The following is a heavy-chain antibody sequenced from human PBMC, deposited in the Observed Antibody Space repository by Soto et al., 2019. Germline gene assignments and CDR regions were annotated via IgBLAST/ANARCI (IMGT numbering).Heavy chain of an antibody. CDR2: ISASGHSI. Sequence: EVQLLESGGGLVQPGGSLRISCAASGFTFSSFDMNWVRQAPGKGLEWVSVISASGHSIYYADSVKGRFTISRDNSKSTLYLQMNSLRVEDTAVYYCTKPNSPTFDTWGQGTLVTVSS. CDR1: GFTFSSFD. CDR3: TKPNSPTFDT. D-gene: IGHD5-18*01. V-gene: IGHV3-23*01. J-gene: IGHJ5*02.